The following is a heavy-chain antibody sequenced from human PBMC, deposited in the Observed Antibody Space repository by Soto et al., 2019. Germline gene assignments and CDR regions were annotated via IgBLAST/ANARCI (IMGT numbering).Heavy chain of an antibody. V-gene: IGHV1-8*01. J-gene: IGHJ5*02. CDR3: ARGRIIVAGGFDP. CDR1: GYTFTSYD. D-gene: IGHD6-19*01. Sequence: QVQLVQSGAEVKKPGASVKVSCKASGYTFTSYDIIWVRQATGQGLEWMGWMNPSTGNTDSAEKFQGRLTMTRNTPISTVYMELSSLSFENTAVYYWARGRIIVAGGFDPWGQGTLVTVSS. CDR2: MNPSTGNT.